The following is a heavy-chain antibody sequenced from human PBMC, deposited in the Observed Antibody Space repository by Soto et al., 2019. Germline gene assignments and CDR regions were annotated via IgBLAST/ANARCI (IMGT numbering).Heavy chain of an antibody. D-gene: IGHD3-16*01. V-gene: IGHV1-2*02. J-gene: IGHJ4*02. CDR2: IDPRSGAS. CDR3: ARDNYGPLDY. Sequence: ASVKVSCKPSGYPFTDLYIHWVRQAPGLGPEWMGWIDPRSGASRKTQRFQGTFTMTRDTSTNTDYMELTSLRSDDTAIHFCARDNYGPLDYWGQGTLVTVSS. CDR1: GYPFTDLY.